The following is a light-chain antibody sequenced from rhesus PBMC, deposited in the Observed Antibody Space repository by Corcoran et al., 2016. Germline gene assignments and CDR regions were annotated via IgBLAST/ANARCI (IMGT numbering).Light chain of an antibody. CDR3: QQYNNWLT. CDR1: QSVSSY. V-gene: IGKV3S9*01. Sequence: EIVMTQSPATLSLSPGERATLSCRASQSVSSYVAWYQQKPEQAPRRLIYGASSRATGIPDRFSGSGSGTDFTLIISSLEAEDVGVYYCQQYNNWLTFGGGTKVEIK. J-gene: IGKJ4*01. CDR2: GAS.